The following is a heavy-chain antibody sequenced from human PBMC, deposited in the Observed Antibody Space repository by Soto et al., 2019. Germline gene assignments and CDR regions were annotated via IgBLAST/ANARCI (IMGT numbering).Heavy chain of an antibody. Sequence: SETLSLTCTVSGGSISSGGYYWSWIRQHPGKGLEWIGYIYYSGSTNYNPSLKSRVTISVDTSKNQFSLKLSSVTAADTAVYYCARRYGTTFDYWGQGTLVTVSS. V-gene: IGHV4-61*08. CDR2: IYYSGST. D-gene: IGHD1-1*01. CDR1: GGSISSGGYY. J-gene: IGHJ4*02. CDR3: ARRYGTTFDY.